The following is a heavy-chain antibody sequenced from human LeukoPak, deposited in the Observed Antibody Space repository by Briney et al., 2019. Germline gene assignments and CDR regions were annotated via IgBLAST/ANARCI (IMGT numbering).Heavy chain of an antibody. J-gene: IGHJ5*02. CDR3: ARVPHFGDYGWFDP. CDR1: GGSISSYY. CDR2: MYNSGST. Sequence: SETLSLTCTVSGGSISSYYWSWIRQPPGKGLEWIGYMYNSGSTNYNPSLKSRVTISIDTSKNQFPLKLSSVTAADTAVYYCARVPHFGDYGWFDPWGQGTLVTVSS. D-gene: IGHD4-17*01. V-gene: IGHV4-59*01.